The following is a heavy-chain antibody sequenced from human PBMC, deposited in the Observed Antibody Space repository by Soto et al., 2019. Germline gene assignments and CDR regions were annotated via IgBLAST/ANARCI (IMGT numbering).Heavy chain of an antibody. CDR2: TYYRSKWYD. J-gene: IGHJ4*02. Sequence: SQTLSLTCAISGDTVSSNSATWNWIRQSPSRGLEWLGRTYYRSKWYDDYALSVKSRMAINPDTSKNHFSLQLNSVTPEDTAVYYCARGGTHGSDFDSWGQGTLVTVS. D-gene: IGHD3-16*01. CDR3: ARGGTHGSDFDS. CDR1: GDTVSSNSAT. V-gene: IGHV6-1*01.